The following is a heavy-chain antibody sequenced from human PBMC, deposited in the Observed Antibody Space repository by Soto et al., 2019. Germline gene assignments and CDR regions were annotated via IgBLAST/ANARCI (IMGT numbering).Heavy chain of an antibody. V-gene: IGHV4-34*01. Sequence: SETLSLTCAVYGGSFSGYYWSWIRQPPGKGLEWIGEINHSGSTNYNPSLKSRVTISVDTSKNQFSLKLRSDDTAVYYCAREGYYSGSGSYSPPRYYGMDVWGQGTTVTVSS. CDR3: AREGYYSGSGSYSPPRYYGMDV. CDR1: GGSFSGYY. D-gene: IGHD3-10*01. J-gene: IGHJ6*02. CDR2: INHSGST.